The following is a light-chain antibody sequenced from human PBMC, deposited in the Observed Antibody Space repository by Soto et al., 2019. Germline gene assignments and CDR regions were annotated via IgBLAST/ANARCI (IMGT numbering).Light chain of an antibody. J-gene: IGLJ3*02. CDR1: RSNIGSAI. V-gene: IGLV1-47*01. Sequence: QSVLTRPPSLSGTPGQTVTISCIGSRSNIGSAIVHWYQQIPGTAPKHLIYMNNQRPSGVPDRFSGSKSGTSASLVITGLRPEDEADYYCVAWDDNLSSRVFGGGTKLTVL. CDR3: VAWDDNLSSRV. CDR2: MNN.